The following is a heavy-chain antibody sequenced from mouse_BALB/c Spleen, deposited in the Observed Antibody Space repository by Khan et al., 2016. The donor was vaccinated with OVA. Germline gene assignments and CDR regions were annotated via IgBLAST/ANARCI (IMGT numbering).Heavy chain of an antibody. D-gene: IGHD1-1*01. CDR2: IDPFNGGS. J-gene: IGHJ3*01. V-gene: IGHV1-31*01. Sequence: VQLQQSGPELMKPGASVKISCKASGYSFTSYYIHWVKQSHGKTLEWIGYIDPFNGGSTYNQKFKGKATLTVDKSSSTAYMHLSSLTSEDSAVYYGARPGIAAGFAYWGQGTLVTVSA. CDR3: ARPGIAAGFAY. CDR1: GYSFTSYY.